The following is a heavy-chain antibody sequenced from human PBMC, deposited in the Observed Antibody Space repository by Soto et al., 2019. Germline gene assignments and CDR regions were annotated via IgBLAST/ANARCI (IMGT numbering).Heavy chain of an antibody. J-gene: IGHJ5*02. CDR1: GGAINSYY. CDR2: IYSSGST. D-gene: IGHD3-3*01. V-gene: IGHV4-4*07. CDR3: ARGQRFSDWFDP. Sequence: SETLSLTCTVSGGAINSYYWTWIRQPAGKGLEWIGRIYSSGSTKYNPSLQSRVTMSLDTSKNQFSLRLTSVTAADTAVYYCARGQRFSDWFDPWGQGTLVTVPQ.